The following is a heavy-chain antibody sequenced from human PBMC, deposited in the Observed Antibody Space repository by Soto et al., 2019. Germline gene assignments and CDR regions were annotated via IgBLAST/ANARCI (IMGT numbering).Heavy chain of an antibody. Sequence: QVQLQESGPGLVEPSGTLSLTCGVSGDSFSSSNWWTWIRQPPGKGLEWIGDILHTGHTDYSPSLRCRLTISIDTSTKEFSLHLTSVTATDTAVYYCARSQRRVDGKWFFDYWGPGALVTVSS. CDR1: GDSFSSSNW. D-gene: IGHD3-22*01. CDR2: ILHTGHT. J-gene: IGHJ4*02. V-gene: IGHV4-4*02. CDR3: ARSQRRVDGKWFFDY.